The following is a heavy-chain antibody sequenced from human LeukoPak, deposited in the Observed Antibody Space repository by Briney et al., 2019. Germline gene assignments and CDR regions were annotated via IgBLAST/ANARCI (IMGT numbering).Heavy chain of an antibody. V-gene: IGHV1-18*01. Sequence: ASVKVSCKASGYTFTSYGISWVRQAPGQGLEWMGCIGAYNGNTNYAQKLQGRVTMTTDTSTSTAYMELRSLRSDDTAVYYCARVGYYYDSSGYREPFDYWGQGTLVTVSS. CDR1: GYTFTSYG. D-gene: IGHD3-22*01. J-gene: IGHJ4*02. CDR2: IGAYNGNT. CDR3: ARVGYYYDSSGYREPFDY.